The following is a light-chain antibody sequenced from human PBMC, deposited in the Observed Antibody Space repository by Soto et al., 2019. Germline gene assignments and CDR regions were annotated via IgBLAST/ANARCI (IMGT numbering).Light chain of an antibody. J-gene: IGKJ5*01. CDR2: GAS. Sequence: EIVLTQSPGTLSLSPGERATLSCRASQSVSSSYLAWYQQKPGQAPGLLIYGASSRATGIPDRFSGSGSGTDFTLTISRLEPEDFAVYYFQQYGSSPPITFGQGTRLEIK. CDR1: QSVSSSY. CDR3: QQYGSSPPIT. V-gene: IGKV3-20*01.